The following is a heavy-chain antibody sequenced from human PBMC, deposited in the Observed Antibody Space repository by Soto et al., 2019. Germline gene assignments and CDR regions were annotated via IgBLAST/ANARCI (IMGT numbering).Heavy chain of an antibody. CDR1: GYTFGHFY. Sequence: QVQLVQSGAEVKKPGDSVKVSCKASGYTFGHFYITWVRQAPGQGLEWMGAISPHNRNTNYAEKFRGRVTMTTDTSTTTAYMELRSLRSDATAVYYCARDEGGYDILTGYYKAHHFHQWGQGALVTVSS. J-gene: IGHJ4*02. D-gene: IGHD3-9*01. CDR2: ISPHNRNT. V-gene: IGHV1-18*01. CDR3: ARDEGGYDILTGYYKAHHFHQ.